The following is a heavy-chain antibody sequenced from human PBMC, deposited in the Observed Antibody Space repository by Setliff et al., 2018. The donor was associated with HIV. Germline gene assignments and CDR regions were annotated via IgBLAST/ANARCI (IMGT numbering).Heavy chain of an antibody. J-gene: IGHJ5*02. V-gene: IGHV4-39*01. CDR3: ARRGRDGVLIVFATGFDP. Sequence: PSETLSLTCSVSGGSISSSTYYWGWIRQPPGKGLEWIGDIFYTGNTYYNPSLKGRVAISVDTSENQFSLKLNSVTAADTAVYYCARRGRDGVLIVFATGFDPWGQGTLVTVSS. CDR1: GGSISSSTYY. CDR2: IFYTGNT. D-gene: IGHD3-10*01.